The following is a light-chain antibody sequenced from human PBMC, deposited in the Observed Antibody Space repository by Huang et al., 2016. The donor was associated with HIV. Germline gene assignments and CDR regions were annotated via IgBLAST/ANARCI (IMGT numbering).Light chain of an antibody. CDR3: QQLNSYPEGFT. CDR1: PGISSY. V-gene: IGKV1-9*01. Sequence: IQLTQSPSSLSASVGDRVTITCRASPGISSYLAWYQQQPGKAPKLLIYAASTLQSGVPSRFSGSGSGTDFTLTISSLQPEDFATYYCQQLNSYPEGFTFGPGTKVDIK. J-gene: IGKJ3*01. CDR2: AAS.